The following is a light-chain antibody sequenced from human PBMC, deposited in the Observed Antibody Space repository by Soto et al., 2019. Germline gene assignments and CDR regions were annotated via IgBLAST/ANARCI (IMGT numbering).Light chain of an antibody. CDR3: GSWDSSLSAYV. J-gene: IGLJ1*01. Sequence: QSVLTQPPSVSAAPGQKVTISCSGSSSNIGGNSVSLYQQLPGTAPKLLIYDDNKRPSGIPDRFSGSKSGTSATLGITGFQTGDEPDYYCGSWDSSLSAYVFGTGTKVTVL. CDR2: DDN. V-gene: IGLV1-51*01. CDR1: SSNIGGNS.